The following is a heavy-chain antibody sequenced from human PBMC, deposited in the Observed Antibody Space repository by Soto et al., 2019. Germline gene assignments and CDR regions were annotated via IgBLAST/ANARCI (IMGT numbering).Heavy chain of an antibody. D-gene: IGHD3-3*01. CDR3: ARLGYYAGSYNYYNCTVV. CDR2: IYPGDSDT. CDR1: GYSFTSYW. Sequence: GEALKISCRRSGYSFTSYWIGWVRQMPGKGLEWMGIIYPGDSDTRYSPSFQGQVTISADKSVSTAYLQWSSLKASDTAMYYCARLGYYAGSYNYYNCTVVLGHAPTVTVS. J-gene: IGHJ6*02. V-gene: IGHV5-51*01.